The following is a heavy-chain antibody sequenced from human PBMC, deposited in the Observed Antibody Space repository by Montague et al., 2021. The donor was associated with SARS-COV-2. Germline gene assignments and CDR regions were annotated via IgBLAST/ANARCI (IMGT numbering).Heavy chain of an antibody. D-gene: IGHD3-22*01. CDR2: IYYSGST. CDR1: GGAISSSSYY. Sequence: SETLSLTCTLSGGAISSSSYYWGWIRQPPGKGLEWIGSIYYSGSTYYNPSLKSRVTISVDTSKNQFSLKLSSVTAADTAVYYCARDTRITMLVVVNRYGMDVWGQGTTVTVSS. J-gene: IGHJ6*02. CDR3: ARDTRITMLVVVNRYGMDV. V-gene: IGHV4-39*07.